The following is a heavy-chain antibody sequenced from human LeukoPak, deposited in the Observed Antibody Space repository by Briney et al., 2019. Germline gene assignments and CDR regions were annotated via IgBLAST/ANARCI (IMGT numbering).Heavy chain of an antibody. CDR3: AKGEMATTAKIDY. D-gene: IGHD5-24*01. Sequence: QPGGSLRLSCAASGFTVSSNYMNWVRQAPGKGLEWVSVIYGGGNIYYADSVKGRFTISRDNSKNTLYLQMNSLRAEDTAIYYCAKGEMATTAKIDYWGQGTLVTVSS. CDR1: GFTVSSNY. V-gene: IGHV3-53*01. J-gene: IGHJ4*02. CDR2: IYGGGNI.